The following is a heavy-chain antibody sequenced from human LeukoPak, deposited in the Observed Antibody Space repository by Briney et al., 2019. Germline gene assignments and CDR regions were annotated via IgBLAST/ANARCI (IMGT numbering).Heavy chain of an antibody. V-gene: IGHV4-59*01. CDR1: GXSITSYY. J-gene: IGHJ4*02. Sequence: SETLSLTCTVSGXSITSYYWSWIRQPPGKGREWIGYIYYSGSTDYNPSLKSRVTISVDTSKNQFSLKLSSVTAADTAVYFCARDYGSFSRFDYWGQGTLVTVSS. CDR3: ARDYGSFSRFDY. D-gene: IGHD3-16*01. CDR2: IYYSGST.